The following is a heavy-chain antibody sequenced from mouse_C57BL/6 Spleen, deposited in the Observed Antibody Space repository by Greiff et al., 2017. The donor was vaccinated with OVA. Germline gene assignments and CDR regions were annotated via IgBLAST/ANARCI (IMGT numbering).Heavy chain of an antibody. CDR2: IDPSDSYT. CDR1: GYTFTSYW. CDR3: AIKYYGSSGY. J-gene: IGHJ2*01. D-gene: IGHD1-1*01. Sequence: QVQLQQPGAELVMPGASVKLSCKASGYTFTSYWMHWVKQRPGQGLEWIGEIDPSDSYTNYNQKFKGKTTLTVDKSSSTAYMQLSSLTSEDSAVYYCAIKYYGSSGYWGQGTTLTVSS. V-gene: IGHV1-69*01.